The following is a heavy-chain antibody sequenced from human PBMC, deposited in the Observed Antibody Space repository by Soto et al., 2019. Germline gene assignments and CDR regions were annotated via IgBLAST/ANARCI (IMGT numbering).Heavy chain of an antibody. CDR3: ARGPLVRVDYYYGMDV. V-gene: IGHV3-53*02. D-gene: IGHD6-13*01. J-gene: IGHJ6*02. CDR1: GFSVSGNF. Sequence: EVQLVETGGGLIQPGGSLRLSCVASGFSVSGNFMSWVRQPPGRGLEWVSILYTDDTTHYAESVKGRFTISRDNSKNTVYLPMNSLTADDTAVYYCARGPLVRVDYYYGMDVWGQGTTVTVSS. CDR2: LYTDDTT.